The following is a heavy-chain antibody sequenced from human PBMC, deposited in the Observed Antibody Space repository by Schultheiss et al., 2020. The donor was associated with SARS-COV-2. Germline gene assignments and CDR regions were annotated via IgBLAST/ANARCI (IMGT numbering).Heavy chain of an antibody. V-gene: IGHV3-30*03. Sequence: GGSLRLSCAASGFTFSSYGMHWVRQAPGKGLEWVAVISYDGRSECYADSVKGRFTISRDNSKNTLYLQMNSLRAEDTAVYYCARVPTLGSYGMDVWGQGTTVTVSS. CDR3: ARVPTLGSYGMDV. D-gene: IGHD2-2*01. CDR1: GFTFSSYG. J-gene: IGHJ6*02. CDR2: ISYDGRSE.